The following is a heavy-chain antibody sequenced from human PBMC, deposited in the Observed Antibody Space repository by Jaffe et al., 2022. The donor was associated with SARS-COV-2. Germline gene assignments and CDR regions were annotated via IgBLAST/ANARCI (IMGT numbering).Heavy chain of an antibody. Sequence: EVQLLESGGGLVQPGGSLRLSCAASGITFSSYAMIWVRQAPGKGLEWVSGVSGSGSSTYYADSVKGRFTISRDNSKNMLYLEMNSLRAEDTAVYYCANKGNYWGQGTLVTVSS. V-gene: IGHV3-23*01. J-gene: IGHJ4*02. CDR2: VSGSGSST. CDR3: ANKGNY. CDR1: GITFSSYA.